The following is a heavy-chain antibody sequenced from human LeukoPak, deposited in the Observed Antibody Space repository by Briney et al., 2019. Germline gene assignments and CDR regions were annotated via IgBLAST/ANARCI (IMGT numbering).Heavy chain of an antibody. CDR3: ARITYYYGSGSSAVAGAAFDY. D-gene: IGHD3-10*01. Sequence: SETLSLTCAVSGGSISSGGYSWSWIRQPPGKGLEWIGYIYHSGSTYYNPSLKSRVTISVDRSKNQFSLKLSSVTAADTAVYYCARITYYYGSGSSAVAGAAFDYWGQGTLVTVSS. J-gene: IGHJ4*02. CDR2: IYHSGST. V-gene: IGHV4-30-2*01. CDR1: GGSISSGGYS.